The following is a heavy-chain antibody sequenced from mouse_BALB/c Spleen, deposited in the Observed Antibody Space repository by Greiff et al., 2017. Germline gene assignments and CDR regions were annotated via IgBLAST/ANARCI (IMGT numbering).Heavy chain of an antibody. D-gene: IGHD2-3*01. CDR2: ISYSGST. CDR1: GDSITSGY. Sequence: EVMLVESGPSLVKPSQTLSLTCSVPGDSITSGYWNWIRKFPGNNLEYMGYISYSGSTYYNPPLKSRISITRDTSKNQYYLQLNSVTTEDTATYDCARWGLLLAMDDWGQGTSVTVSS. V-gene: IGHV3-8*02. CDR3: ARWGLLLAMDD. J-gene: IGHJ4*01.